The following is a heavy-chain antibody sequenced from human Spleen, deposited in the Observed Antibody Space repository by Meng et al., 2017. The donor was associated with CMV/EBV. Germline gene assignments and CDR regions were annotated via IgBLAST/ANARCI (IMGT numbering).Heavy chain of an antibody. CDR1: TFTFSNYE. D-gene: IGHD3-3*01. Sequence: GGSLRLSCTASTFTFSNYEMNWVRQAPGKGLEWVSYISSRGSTMYYADSAKGRFTISRDNAKNSLYLQMNSLRAEDTAVYYCARDGMAVEERFLEWLPYYYYGMDVWGQGTTVTVSS. V-gene: IGHV3-48*03. CDR3: ARDGMAVEERFLEWLPYYYYGMDV. J-gene: IGHJ6*02. CDR2: ISSRGSTM.